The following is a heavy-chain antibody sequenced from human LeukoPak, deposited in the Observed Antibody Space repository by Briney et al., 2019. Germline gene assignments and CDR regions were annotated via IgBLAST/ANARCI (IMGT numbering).Heavy chain of an antibody. CDR2: IYYSGST. CDR1: GGSISSSSYY. CDR3: ARSYDSSGYGEYFQH. J-gene: IGHJ1*01. Sequence: SETLSPTCTVSGGSISSSSYYWGWIRQPPGKGLEWIGSIYYSGSTYYNPSLKSRVTISVDTPKNQFSLKLSSVTAADTAVYYCARSYDSSGYGEYFQHWGQGTLVTVSS. D-gene: IGHD3-22*01. V-gene: IGHV4-39*07.